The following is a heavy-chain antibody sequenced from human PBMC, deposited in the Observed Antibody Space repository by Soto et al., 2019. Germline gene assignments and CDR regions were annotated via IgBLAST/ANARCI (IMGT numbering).Heavy chain of an antibody. CDR2: IYYSGST. D-gene: IGHD7-27*01. CDR1: GGSISSGGYY. V-gene: IGHV4-31*03. J-gene: IGHJ4*02. CDR3: AREKTGDFDY. Sequence: SETLSLTCTVSGGSISSGGYYWSWIRQHPGKGLEWIGYIYYSGSTYYNPSLKSRVTISVDTSKNQFSLKLSSVTAADTAVYYCAREKTGDFDYWGQGTLVTVSS.